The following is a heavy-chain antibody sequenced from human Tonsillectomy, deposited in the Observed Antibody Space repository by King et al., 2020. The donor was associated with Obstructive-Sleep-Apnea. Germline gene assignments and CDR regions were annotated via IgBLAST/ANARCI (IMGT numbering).Heavy chain of an antibody. D-gene: IGHD2-21*01. CDR2: ISAYNGNT. V-gene: IGHV1-18*04. Sequence: QLVQSGAEVKKPGASVKVSCKASGYTFTSYGISWVRQAPGQGLEWMGWISAYNGNTNYAQKLQGRVIMTTDTSTSTAYMELRSLRSDDTAVYYCARAEGIVVVNYYYYGMDVWGQGTTVTVSS. CDR3: ARAEGIVVVNYYYYGMDV. J-gene: IGHJ6*02. CDR1: GYTFTSYG.